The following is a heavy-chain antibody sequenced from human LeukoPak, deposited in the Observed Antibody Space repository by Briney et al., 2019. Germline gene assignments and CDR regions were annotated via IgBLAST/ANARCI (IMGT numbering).Heavy chain of an antibody. CDR1: GFTFSSYA. CDR2: ISYFGNNK. V-gene: IGHV3-30*01. D-gene: IGHD3-22*01. CDR3: ARGLTDYFDSSGIFDY. Sequence: PGRSLRLSCAASGFTFSSYAMHWVRQAPGKGLEWVALISYFGNNKYYADSVKGRFTISRDNSKNTLYLQMNSLRTEDTAVYYCARGLTDYFDSSGIFDYWGQGTLVTVSS. J-gene: IGHJ4*02.